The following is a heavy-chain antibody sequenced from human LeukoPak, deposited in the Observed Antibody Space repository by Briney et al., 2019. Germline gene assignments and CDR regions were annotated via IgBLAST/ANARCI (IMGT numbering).Heavy chain of an antibody. Sequence: SETLSLTCTVSGGSISSSSYYWGWIRQPPGKGLEWIGSIYYSGSTYYNPSLKSRVTISIDTSKNQFSLKLSSVTAADTAVYYCARSYDSSGYSGRDWLDPWGQGTLVTVSS. CDR3: ARSYDSSGYSGRDWLDP. CDR1: GGSISSSSYY. J-gene: IGHJ5*02. V-gene: IGHV4-39*01. D-gene: IGHD3-22*01. CDR2: IYYSGST.